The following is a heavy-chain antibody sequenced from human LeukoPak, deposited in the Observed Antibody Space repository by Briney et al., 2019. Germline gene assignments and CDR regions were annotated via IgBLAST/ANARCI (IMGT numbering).Heavy chain of an antibody. Sequence: PGGSLRLSCAASGFSFSSYGMSWVRQAPGKGLEWVSAISGSGSTYYADSVKGRFTISRDNSKDTLYLQMNSLRAEDTAVYYCAKKIIYDILTGYPSDCWGQGTLVTVSS. J-gene: IGHJ4*02. CDR2: ISGSGST. V-gene: IGHV3-23*01. CDR1: GFSFSSYG. D-gene: IGHD3-9*01. CDR3: AKKIIYDILTGYPSDC.